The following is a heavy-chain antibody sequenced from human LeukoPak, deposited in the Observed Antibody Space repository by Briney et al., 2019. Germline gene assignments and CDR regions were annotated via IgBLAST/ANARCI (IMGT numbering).Heavy chain of an antibody. D-gene: IGHD5-12*01. CDR2: ISAYNGNT. CDR1: GYTFTSYG. V-gene: IGHV1-18*01. J-gene: IGHJ6*03. CDR3: AREGLRRSYYYYMDV. Sequence: GASVKVSCKASGYTFTSYGISWVRQAPGQGLEWMGWISAYNGNTNYAQKFQGRVTMTRDTSISTAYMELSRLRSDDTAVYYCAREGLRRSYYYYMDVWGKGTTVTVSS.